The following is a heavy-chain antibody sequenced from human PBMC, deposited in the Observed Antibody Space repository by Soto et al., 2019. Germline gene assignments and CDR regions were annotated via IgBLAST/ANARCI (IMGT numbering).Heavy chain of an antibody. CDR1: GYTFTSYY. Sequence: ASVKVYCKASGYTFTSYYMHWVRQAPGQGLEWMGIINPSGGSTSYAQKFQGRVTMTRDTSTSTVYMELSSLRSEDTAVYYCARDSWEYKNYYYDSSGYYYYFDYWGQGTLVTVSS. D-gene: IGHD3-22*01. J-gene: IGHJ4*02. V-gene: IGHV1-46*01. CDR3: ARDSWEYKNYYYDSSGYYYYFDY. CDR2: INPSGGST.